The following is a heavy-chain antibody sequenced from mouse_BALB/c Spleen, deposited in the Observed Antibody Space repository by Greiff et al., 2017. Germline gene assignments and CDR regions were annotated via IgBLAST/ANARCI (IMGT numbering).Heavy chain of an antibody. CDR1: GFTFSSYT. Sequence: EVQGVESGGGLVKPGGSLKLSCAASGFTFSSYTMSWVRQTPEKRLEWVATISSGGSYTYYPDSVKGRFTITRDNAKNTLYLQMSSLKSEDTAMYYCTGDLPYAMDYWGQGTSVTVAS. J-gene: IGHJ4*01. CDR3: TGDLPYAMDY. V-gene: IGHV5-6-4*01. CDR2: ISSGGSYT.